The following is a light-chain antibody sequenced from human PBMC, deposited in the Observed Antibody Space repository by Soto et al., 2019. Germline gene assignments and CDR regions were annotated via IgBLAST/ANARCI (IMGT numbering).Light chain of an antibody. CDR3: QSYDSSLSAVV. J-gene: IGLJ2*01. Sequence: QSVLTQPPSVSGAPGQRVTISCTGSSSNIGAGYDVHWYQQLPGTAPKLLIYGNSNRPSGVPDRVSGSKSGTSAYLAITGLQAEDEADYYCQSYDSSLSAVVFGGGTKLTVL. CDR2: GNS. CDR1: SSNIGAGYD. V-gene: IGLV1-40*01.